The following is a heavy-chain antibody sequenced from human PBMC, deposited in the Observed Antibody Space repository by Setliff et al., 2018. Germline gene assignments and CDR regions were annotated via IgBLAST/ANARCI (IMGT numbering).Heavy chain of an antibody. V-gene: IGHV4-61*09. CDR2: IYTSWST. CDR3: VRDAGDGYGVDAYAGGGFDI. D-gene: IGHD4-17*01. Sequence: SETLSLTCTVSGDPMSSRRYYWAWIRQPAGKGLEWIGQIYTSWSTNYNPSLKSRVTISLDTSNNQFSLSLSSVTAADTAVYYCVRDAGDGYGVDAYAGGGFDIWGQGTMVTVSS. CDR1: GDPMSSRRYY. J-gene: IGHJ3*02.